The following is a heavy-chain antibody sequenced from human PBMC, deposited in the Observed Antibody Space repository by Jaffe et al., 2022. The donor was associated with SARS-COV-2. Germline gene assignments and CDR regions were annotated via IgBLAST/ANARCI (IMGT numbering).Heavy chain of an antibody. J-gene: IGHJ6*02. Sequence: QVQLVESGGGVVQPGRSLRLSCAASGFSFSSYGMHWVRQAPGKGLEWVALIWYDGSKKYYADSVKGRFTISRDNSKNTLFLQMDSLRAEDTAVYYCARVIAVAGTPLYYFYYYGMDVWGQGTTVTVSS. CDR2: IWYDGSKK. CDR1: GFSFSSYG. CDR3: ARVIAVAGTPLYYFYYYGMDV. V-gene: IGHV3-33*01. D-gene: IGHD6-19*01.